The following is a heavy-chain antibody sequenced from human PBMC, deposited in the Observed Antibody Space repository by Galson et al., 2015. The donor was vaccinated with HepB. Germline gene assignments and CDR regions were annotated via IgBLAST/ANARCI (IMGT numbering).Heavy chain of an antibody. V-gene: IGHV3-23*01. CDR3: AKGFNVPVTPVHYYYYYYMDV. Sequence: SLRLSCAASGFTFSSYAMSWVRQAPGKGLEWVLAISGSGGSTYYADSVKGRFTISRDNSKNTLYLQMNSLRAEDTAVYYCAKGFNVPVTPVHYYYYYYMDVWGKGTTVTVSS. J-gene: IGHJ6*03. CDR1: GFTFSSYA. CDR2: ISGSGGST. D-gene: IGHD4-11*01.